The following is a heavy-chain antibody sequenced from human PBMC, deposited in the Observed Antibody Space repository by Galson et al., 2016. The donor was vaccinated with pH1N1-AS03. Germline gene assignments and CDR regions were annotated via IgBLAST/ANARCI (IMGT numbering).Heavy chain of an antibody. CDR2: ISRDGSGT. Sequence: SLRLSCAASGFTFTNYAIHWVRQAPGKGLEYVAAISRDGSGTYYANSVTARFSISRDNSKNTVYLQMGSLRGENTDVYYYARTQTYDAFWDSYFGDWGQGSLVTVSS. D-gene: IGHD3-3*01. J-gene: IGHJ4*02. CDR3: ARTQTYDAFWDSYFGD. V-gene: IGHV3-64*01. CDR1: GFTFTNYA.